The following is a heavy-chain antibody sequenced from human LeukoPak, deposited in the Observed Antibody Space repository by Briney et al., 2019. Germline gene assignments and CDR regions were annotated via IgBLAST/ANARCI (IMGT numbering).Heavy chain of an antibody. CDR1: GFTFSSYW. V-gene: IGHV3-74*03. D-gene: IGHD4-17*01. Sequence: GGSLRLSCVASGFTFSSYWMHWVRQAPGKGLVWVSRISSDGSSTTHADSVKGRFTISRDNSKNTLYLQMNSLRAEDTAVYYCAKLPSYGDYGVYWYFDLWGRGTLVTVSS. CDR3: AKLPSYGDYGVYWYFDL. CDR2: ISSDGSST. J-gene: IGHJ2*01.